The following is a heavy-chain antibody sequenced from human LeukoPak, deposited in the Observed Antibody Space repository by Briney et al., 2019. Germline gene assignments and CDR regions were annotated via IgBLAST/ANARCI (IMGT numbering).Heavy chain of an antibody. CDR2: IYYSGST. CDR3: ARAIGYSYGYYFFDY. V-gene: IGHV4-39*07. J-gene: IGHJ4*02. Sequence: SETLSLTCTVSGGSISSSSYYWGWIRQPPGKGLEWIGSIYYSGSTYYNPSLKSRVTISVDTSKNQFSLKLSSVTAADTAVYYCARAIGYSYGYYFFDYWGQGTLVTVSS. D-gene: IGHD5-18*01. CDR1: GGSISSSSYY.